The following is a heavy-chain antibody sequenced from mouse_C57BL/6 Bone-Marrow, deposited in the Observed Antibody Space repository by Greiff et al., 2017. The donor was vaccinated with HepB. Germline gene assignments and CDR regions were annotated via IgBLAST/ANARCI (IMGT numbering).Heavy chain of an antibody. J-gene: IGHJ1*03. V-gene: IGHV7-1*01. CDR3: ARDATDDGYYPSYWYFDV. CDR2: SRNKANDYTT. Sequence: EVKLMESGGGLVQSGRSLRLSCATSGFTFSDFYMEWVRQAPGKGLEWIAASRNKANDYTTEYSASVKGRFIVSRDTSQSILYLQMNALRAEDTAIYYCARDATDDGYYPSYWYFDVWGTGTTVTVSS. D-gene: IGHD2-3*01. CDR1: GFTFSDFY.